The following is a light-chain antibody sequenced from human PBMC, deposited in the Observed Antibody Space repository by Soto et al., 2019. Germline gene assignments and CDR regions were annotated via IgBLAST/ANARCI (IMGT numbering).Light chain of an antibody. CDR2: DGS. V-gene: IGLV2-23*01. Sequence: QSVLTQPAPVSGSPGQSLTISCTGTSSDVGGYNYVSWYQQHTGKAPKLMIYDGSKRPSGVSNRISGSKSGNTASLTISGLQAEDEADYYCCSYAGSYVFGTGTKVTVL. CDR3: CSYAGSYV. J-gene: IGLJ1*01. CDR1: SSDVGGYNY.